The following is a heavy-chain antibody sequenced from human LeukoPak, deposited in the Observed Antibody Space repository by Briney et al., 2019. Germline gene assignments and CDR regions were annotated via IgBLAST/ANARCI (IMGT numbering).Heavy chain of an antibody. J-gene: IGHJ3*02. V-gene: IGHV3-30*18. CDR1: GFIFSNYG. D-gene: IGHD3-10*01. CDR2: ISYDGSNK. Sequence: GGSLRFSCAASGFIFSNYGMEWVRQAPGKGLEWVAVISYDGSNKYYADSVKGRFTISRDNSKNTLYLQMNSLRAEDTAVYYCAKDLRRRYYFGSESRGGTFDIWGEGTIVTVSS. CDR3: AKDLRRRYYFGSESRGGTFDI.